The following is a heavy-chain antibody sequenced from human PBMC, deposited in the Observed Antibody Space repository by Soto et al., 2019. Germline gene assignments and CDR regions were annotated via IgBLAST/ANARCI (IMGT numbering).Heavy chain of an antibody. CDR3: PTAIVPRSDYHDY. V-gene: IGHV1-24*01. D-gene: IGHD6-6*01. CDR1: GYTLTELS. CDR2: FDPEDGET. J-gene: IGHJ4*02. Sequence: QVQLVQSGAEVKKPGASVKVSCKVSGYTLTELSMHWVRQAPGKGLEWMGGFDPEDGETIYAQKFQGRVTMTEDTSTGTDSMDLRRLGYEDPAVYYCPTAIVPRSDYHDYWGQGTLVTVCS.